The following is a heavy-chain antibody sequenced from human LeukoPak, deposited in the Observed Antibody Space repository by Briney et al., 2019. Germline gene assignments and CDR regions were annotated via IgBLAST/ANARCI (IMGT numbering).Heavy chain of an antibody. V-gene: IGHV3-30*18. J-gene: IGHJ3*02. Sequence: GGSLRLSCAASGFTFSSYGMHWVRQAPGKRLEWVAVISYDGSNKYYADSVKGRFTISRDNSKNTLYLQMNSLRAEDTAVYYCAKDPPSGDSSGLHAFDIWGQGTMVTVPS. D-gene: IGHD3-22*01. CDR2: ISYDGSNK. CDR1: GFTFSSYG. CDR3: AKDPPSGDSSGLHAFDI.